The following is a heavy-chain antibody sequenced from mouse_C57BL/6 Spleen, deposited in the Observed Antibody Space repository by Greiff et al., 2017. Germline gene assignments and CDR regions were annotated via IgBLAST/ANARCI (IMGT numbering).Heavy chain of an antibody. Sequence: QVQLQQPGAELVRPGSSVKLSCKASGYTFTSYWMDWVKQRPGQGLEWIGNIYPSDSETHYNQKFKDKATLTVDKSSSTAYMQLSSLTSEDSAVYYCARQGYGSSPFAYWGAGTLVTVSA. V-gene: IGHV1-61*01. D-gene: IGHD1-1*01. J-gene: IGHJ3*01. CDR3: ARQGYGSSPFAY. CDR2: IYPSDSET. CDR1: GYTFTSYW.